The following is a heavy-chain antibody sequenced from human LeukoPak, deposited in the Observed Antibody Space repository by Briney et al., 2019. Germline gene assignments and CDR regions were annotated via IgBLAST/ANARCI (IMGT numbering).Heavy chain of an antibody. CDR2: MNHNSGNT. V-gene: IGHV1-8*01. CDR1: GCTFTNYD. CDR3: ARGPTYDLWSGDSYSYYYMDV. D-gene: IGHD3-3*01. Sequence: GASVKVSCKASGCTFTNYDINWVRQATGQGLEWMGWMNHNSGNTGSAQKFQGRVMMTRDVSISTAYMELSSLRSEDTAVYYCARGPTYDLWSGDSYSYYYMDVWGKGTTVAVSS. J-gene: IGHJ6*03.